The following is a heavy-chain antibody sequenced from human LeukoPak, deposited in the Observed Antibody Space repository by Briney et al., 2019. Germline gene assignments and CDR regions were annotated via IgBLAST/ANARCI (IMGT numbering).Heavy chain of an antibody. Sequence: SVKVSCKASGGTFSSYAISWVRQAPGQGLEWMGGIIPIFGTANYAQKSQGRVTITADESTSTAYMELSSLRSEDTAVYYCARDSYYDILTGHMGFDYWGQGTLVTVSS. D-gene: IGHD3-9*01. CDR3: ARDSYYDILTGHMGFDY. CDR2: IIPIFGTA. V-gene: IGHV1-69*01. J-gene: IGHJ4*02. CDR1: GGTFSSYA.